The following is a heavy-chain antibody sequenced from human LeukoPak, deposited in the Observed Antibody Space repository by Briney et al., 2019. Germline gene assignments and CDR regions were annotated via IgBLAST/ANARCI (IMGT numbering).Heavy chain of an antibody. D-gene: IGHD3-16*01. CDR2: IYYSGST. Sequence: PSETLSLTCTVSGGSISSHYWSWLRQPPGKGLEWLGYIYYSGSTNYNPSLKSRVTISVDTSKNQFSLKLSSVTAADTAVYYCARNQDYGSYYYYYMDVWGKGTTVTVSS. CDR3: ARNQDYGSYYYYYMDV. V-gene: IGHV4-59*11. CDR1: GGSISSHY. J-gene: IGHJ6*03.